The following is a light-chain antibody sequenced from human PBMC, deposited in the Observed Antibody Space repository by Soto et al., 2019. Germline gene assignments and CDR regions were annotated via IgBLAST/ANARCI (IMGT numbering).Light chain of an antibody. CDR2: GAS. CDR1: QSVSSSY. Sequence: EIVLTQSPGTLSSSPGERATLSCRASQSVSSSYLAWYQQKPGQAPRLLIYGASSRATGIPDRFSGSGSGTDFTLTISRLEPEDFAVYYCQQYGSSPMYTFGQGTKVDIK. V-gene: IGKV3-20*01. J-gene: IGKJ2*01. CDR3: QQYGSSPMYT.